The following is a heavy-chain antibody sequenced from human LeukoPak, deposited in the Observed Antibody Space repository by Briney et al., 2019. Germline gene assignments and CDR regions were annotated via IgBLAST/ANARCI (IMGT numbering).Heavy chain of an antibody. CDR1: GGSISSYY. D-gene: IGHD6-6*01. J-gene: IGHJ4*02. CDR2: IYYSGST. Sequence: SETLSLTCPVSGGSISSYYWSWIRQPPGKGLEWIGYIYYSGSTNYNPSLKSRVTISVDTSKNQFSLKLSSVTAADTAVYYCARGPLGIAARPGGGDYWGQGTLVTVSS. CDR3: ARGPLGIAARPGGGDY. V-gene: IGHV4-59*01.